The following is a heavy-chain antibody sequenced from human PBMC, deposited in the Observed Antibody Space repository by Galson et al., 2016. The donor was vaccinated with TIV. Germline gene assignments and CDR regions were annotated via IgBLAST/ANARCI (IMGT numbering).Heavy chain of an antibody. CDR1: GVTFSSYA. CDR2: ISTSGSTT. D-gene: IGHD3-9*01. J-gene: IGHJ4*02. Sequence: SLRLSCAASGVTFSSYAMSWVRQAPGKGLEWVSYISTSGSTTWDADSVEGRFSVSRDNGKGSLFLQLNSLRADDTAVYYCARDYDLLTGHSSFDYWGQGTLVTVSS. V-gene: IGHV3-11*01. CDR3: ARDYDLLTGHSSFDY.